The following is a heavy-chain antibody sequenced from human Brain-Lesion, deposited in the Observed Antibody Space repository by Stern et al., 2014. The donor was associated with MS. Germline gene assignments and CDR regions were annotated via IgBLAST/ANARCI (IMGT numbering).Heavy chain of an antibody. Sequence: QLQLQESGPGLVKPSETLSLTCTVAGGSVSSTSYAWAWIRQPPGKGLEWIGTIYYSGNTYYSPSLKSRLTISLDQSKNPVILTLGSVTAADTAVYYCAGEEDIRYCSGGSCTGNWFDPWGQGTLVTVSS. V-gene: IGHV4-39*02. CDR1: GGSVSSTSYA. J-gene: IGHJ5*02. CDR3: AGEEDIRYCSGGSCTGNWFDP. CDR2: IYYSGNT. D-gene: IGHD2-15*01.